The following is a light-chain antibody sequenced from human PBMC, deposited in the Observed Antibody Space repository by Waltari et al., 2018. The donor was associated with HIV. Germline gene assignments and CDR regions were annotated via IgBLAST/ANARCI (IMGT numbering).Light chain of an antibody. CDR2: KNN. CDR3: AAWDDSLRGHVV. J-gene: IGLJ2*01. CDR1: RSNIGSNF. V-gene: IGLV1-47*01. Sequence: QSVLTQPPSASATPGQRVTISCSGTRSNIGSNFVFWYQQFPGTAPKLLMYKNNKRLSGVADRCSGSKAGTSAALASSGLRSEDEAVYYCAAWDDSLRGHVVFGGGTNLTV.